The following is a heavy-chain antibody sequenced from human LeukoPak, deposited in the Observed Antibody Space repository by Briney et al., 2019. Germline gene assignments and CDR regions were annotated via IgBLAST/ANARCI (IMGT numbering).Heavy chain of an antibody. D-gene: IGHD1-26*01. CDR2: ISSSGNTI. J-gene: IGHJ4*02. V-gene: IGHV3-48*01. CDR1: GFTFSNYN. Sequence: GGSLRLSCAASGFTFSNYNMNWVRQAPGKGLEWVSYISSSGNTIYYADSVKGRFTISRDNAKNSLYLQMNSLRAEDTAVYYCATESGTYSGTCFDYWGQGTLVTVSS. CDR3: ATESGTYSGTCFDY.